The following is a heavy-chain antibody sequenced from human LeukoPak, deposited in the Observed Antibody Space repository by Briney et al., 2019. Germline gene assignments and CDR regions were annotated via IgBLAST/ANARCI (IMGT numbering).Heavy chain of an antibody. D-gene: IGHD3-3*01. Sequence: ASVKVSCKASVDIFTSYDINWVRQATGQGLEWMGWRNPNSGNTGYAQKFQGRVTITRNTSTSTAYMELSSLRSEDTAVHNCPRGPLRLLESSTRGYMDVWGKGTTVTVSS. V-gene: IGHV1-8*03. CDR2: RNPNSGNT. J-gene: IGHJ6*03. CDR3: PRGPLRLLESSTRGYMDV. CDR1: VDIFTSYD.